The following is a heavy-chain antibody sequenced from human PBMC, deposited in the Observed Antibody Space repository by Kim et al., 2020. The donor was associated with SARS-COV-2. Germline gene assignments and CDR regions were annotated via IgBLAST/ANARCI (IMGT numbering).Heavy chain of an antibody. D-gene: IGHD1-1*01. J-gene: IGHJ6*02. V-gene: IGHV1-69*13. CDR1: GGTFSSYA. CDR2: IIPIFGTA. Sequence: SVKFSCKASGGTFSSYAISWVRQAPGQGLEWMGGIIPIFGTANYAQKFQGRVTITADESTSTAYMELSSLRSEDTAVYYCGLGVRQPYYYYGMDVWGQGTTVTVSS. CDR3: GLGVRQPYYYYGMDV.